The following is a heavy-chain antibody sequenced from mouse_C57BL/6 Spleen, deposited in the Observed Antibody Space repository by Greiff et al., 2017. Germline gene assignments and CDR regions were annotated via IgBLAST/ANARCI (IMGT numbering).Heavy chain of an antibody. CDR3: ARRDLLNAIGY. V-gene: IGHV1-42*01. Sequence: VQLQQSGPELVKPGASVKISCKASGYSFTGYYMNWVKQSPEKSLEWIGEINPSTGGTTYNQKFKAKATLTVDKSSSTAYMQLKSLTSEDSAVYYCARRDLLNAIGYWGHRPTVTVSS. J-gene: IGHJ4*01. D-gene: IGHD2-1*01. CDR1: GYSFTGYY. CDR2: INPSTGGT.